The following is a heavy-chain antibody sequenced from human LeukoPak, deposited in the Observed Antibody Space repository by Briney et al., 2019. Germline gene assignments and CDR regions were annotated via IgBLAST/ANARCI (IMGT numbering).Heavy chain of an antibody. CDR1: GFTFSSYG. CDR2: ISYDGSNK. J-gene: IGHJ4*02. CDR3: AKGEIAAQLMSEYYFDY. D-gene: IGHD6-13*01. Sequence: GGSLRLSCAASGFTFSSYGMHWVRQAPGKGLEWVAVISYDGSNKYYADSVKGRFTISRDNAKNSLYLQMHSLRAEDTAVYYCAKGEIAAQLMSEYYFDYWGQGTLVTVSS. V-gene: IGHV3-30*18.